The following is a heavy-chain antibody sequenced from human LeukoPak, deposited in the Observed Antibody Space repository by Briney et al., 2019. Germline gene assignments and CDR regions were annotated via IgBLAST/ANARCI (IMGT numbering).Heavy chain of an antibody. J-gene: IGHJ4*02. CDR1: GFTFSNYG. CDR2: IFYDGSNK. D-gene: IGHD2/OR15-2a*01. V-gene: IGHV3-33*01. CDR3: ARDQALYFSYGDY. Sequence: GGSLRLSCAASGFTFSNYGMHWVRQGPGKGLEWLAAIFYDGSNKYYADTVKGRFTISRDNSKNTLYLQVNSLRAEDTAVYYCARDQALYFSYGDYWGQGTLVTVSS.